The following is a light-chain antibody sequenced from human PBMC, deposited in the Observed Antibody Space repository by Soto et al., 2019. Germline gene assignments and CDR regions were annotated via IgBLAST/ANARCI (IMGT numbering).Light chain of an antibody. CDR2: GAS. CDR1: QSFNSIY. CDR3: HQYDSWT. Sequence: IVLTQAPGTLSLSPGEGATLSCRASQSFNSIYLAWYQQKPGQAPRLLIYGASSRATGIPDRFSGSGSGTDFTLTISRLEPEDFAVYYCHQYDSWTFGQGTKVDI. J-gene: IGKJ1*01. V-gene: IGKV3-20*01.